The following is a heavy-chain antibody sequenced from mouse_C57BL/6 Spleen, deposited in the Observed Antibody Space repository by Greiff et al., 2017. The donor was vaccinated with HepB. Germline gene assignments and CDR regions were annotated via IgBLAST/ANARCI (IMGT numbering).Heavy chain of an antibody. J-gene: IGHJ4*01. Sequence: QVQLQQPGAELVKPGASVKMSCKASGYTFTSYWITWVKQRPGQGLEWIGDIYPGSGSTNYNEKFKSKATLTVDTSSSTAYMQLRSLTSEDSAVYYCARWRYYGSSSYAMDYWGQGTSVTVSS. V-gene: IGHV1-55*01. D-gene: IGHD1-1*01. CDR2: IYPGSGST. CDR3: ARWRYYGSSSYAMDY. CDR1: GYTFTSYW.